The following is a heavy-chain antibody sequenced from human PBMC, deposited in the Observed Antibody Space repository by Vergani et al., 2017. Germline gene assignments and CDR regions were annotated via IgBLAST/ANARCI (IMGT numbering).Heavy chain of an antibody. J-gene: IGHJ4*02. D-gene: IGHD3-22*01. CDR1: GGSISSSSYY. V-gene: IGHV4-39*01. Sequence: QLQLQESGPGLVKPSETLSLTCTVSGGSISSSSYYWGWIRQPPGKGLEWIGSIYYSGSTYYNPSLKSRVTISVDTSKNQFSLMLSSVTAADTAVYYCASGLVDYYDSSGYYCYWGQGTLVTVSS. CDR2: IYYSGST. CDR3: ASGLVDYYDSSGYYCY.